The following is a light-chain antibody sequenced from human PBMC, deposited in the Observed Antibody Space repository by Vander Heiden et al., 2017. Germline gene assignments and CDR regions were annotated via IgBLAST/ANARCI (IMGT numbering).Light chain of an antibody. CDR2: KVS. J-gene: IGKJ1*01. V-gene: IGKV2-30*01. CDR1: ESLPSSDGNTY. Sequence: DVVMTQSPVSLPVTLGQPASISCRSSESLPSSDGNTYLNWFQQRPGQSPRRLIYKVSKRDSGVPDRFSGSGSGTDFTLKISRVEAEDVGVYYCMQGTQWPRTFGQGTKVEI. CDR3: MQGTQWPRT.